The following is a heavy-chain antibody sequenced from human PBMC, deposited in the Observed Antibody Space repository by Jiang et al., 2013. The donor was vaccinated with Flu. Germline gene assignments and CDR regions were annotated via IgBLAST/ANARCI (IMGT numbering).Heavy chain of an antibody. V-gene: IGHV4-59*08. CDR3: ARSYEPYGSGSFDY. D-gene: IGHD3-10*01. CDR1: GGSISSYY. J-gene: IGHJ4*02. Sequence: VQLVESGPGLVKPSETLSLTCTVSGGSISSYYWSWIRQPPGKGLEWIGYIYYSGSTNYNPSLKSRVTISVDTSKNQFSLKLSSVTAADTAVYYCARSYEPYGSGSFDYWGQGTLVTVSS. CDR2: IYYSGST.